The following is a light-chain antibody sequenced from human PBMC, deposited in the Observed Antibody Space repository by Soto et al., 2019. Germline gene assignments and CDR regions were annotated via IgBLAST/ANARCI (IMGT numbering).Light chain of an antibody. V-gene: IGKV1-39*01. CDR1: QRIDTF. CDR2: AAS. J-gene: IGKJ1*01. CDR3: QQSYVLPDT. Sequence: DIQVTKSPSSLSASVGNRVSITYRPSQRIDTFLNWYQQKPGKAPNLLIYAASSLQSGVSSRFPGSRSGTDFTLTTTRLQSEDPATYYCQQSYVLPDTFAQGTKVDIK.